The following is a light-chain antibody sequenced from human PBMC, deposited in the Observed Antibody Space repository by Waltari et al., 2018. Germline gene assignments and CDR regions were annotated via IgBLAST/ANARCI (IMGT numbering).Light chain of an antibody. CDR3: CSYAGSITFWV. CDR1: RSAVGGYNS. Sequence: QSALTQPRSVSGSPGQSVTISCTGTRSAVGGYNSVSWYQHHPGKAPKLIIYDVTKRPSGVPDRFSASKSDNTASLTISGLQAEDEADYYCCSYAGSITFWVFGGGTKLTVL. CDR2: DVT. J-gene: IGLJ3*02. V-gene: IGLV2-11*01.